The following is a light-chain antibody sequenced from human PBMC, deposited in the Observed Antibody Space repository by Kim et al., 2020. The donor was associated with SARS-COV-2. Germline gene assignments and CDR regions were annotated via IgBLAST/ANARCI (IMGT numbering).Light chain of an antibody. CDR3: ATWDDSLNGWV. V-gene: IGLV1-44*01. J-gene: IGLJ3*02. Sequence: QSVLTQPPSASGTPGQRVTISCSGSSSNIGSNTVNCYQQLPGTAPKLLIYNNNQRPSGVPDRFSGSKSGTSASLAISGLQSEDEADYYCATWDDSLNGWVFGGGTQVTVL. CDR2: NNN. CDR1: SSNIGSNT.